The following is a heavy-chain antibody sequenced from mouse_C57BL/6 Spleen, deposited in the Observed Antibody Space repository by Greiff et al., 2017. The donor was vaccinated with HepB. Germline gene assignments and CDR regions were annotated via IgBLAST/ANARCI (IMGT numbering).Heavy chain of an antibody. CDR3: ARPDGYYGAMDY. CDR2: ISGGGGNT. CDR1: GFTFRSYT. D-gene: IGHD2-3*01. V-gene: IGHV5-9*01. J-gene: IGHJ4*01. Sequence: EVQLVESGGGLVKPGGSLKLSCAASGFTFRSYTMSWVRQTPETRLEWVATISGGGGNTYYPDSVKGRFTISRDTAKNTLYLQMSSLRSEDTALYYCARPDGYYGAMDYWGQGTSVTVSS.